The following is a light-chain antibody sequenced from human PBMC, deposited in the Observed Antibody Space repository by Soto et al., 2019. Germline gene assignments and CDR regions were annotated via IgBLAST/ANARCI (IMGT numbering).Light chain of an antibody. V-gene: IGKV3-11*01. CDR1: QSISSH. J-gene: IGKJ4*01. CDR3: QQRVNWPLT. Sequence: EIVLTQSPVTLSLSPGERATLSCRASQSISSHLAWYQQKPGQAPRLLMFDTSNRATGIPARFSGSGSGTDFTLTISSLEPEDLAVYYCQQRVNWPLTFGGGTKVEIK. CDR2: DTS.